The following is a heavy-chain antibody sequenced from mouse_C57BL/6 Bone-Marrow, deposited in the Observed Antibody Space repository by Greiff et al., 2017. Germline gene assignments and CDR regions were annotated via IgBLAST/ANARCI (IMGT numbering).Heavy chain of an antibody. V-gene: IGHV1-69*01. D-gene: IGHD2-4*01. J-gene: IGHJ3*01. CDR2: LDPSDSYT. Sequence: VQLQQPGAELVMPGASVKLSCKASGYTFTSYWMHWVKQRPGQGLEWIGELDPSDSYTNYNQKFKGKSTLTVDKSSSTAYMQLSSLTSEDSAVXYCARRGGGLRRRAWCAYWGQGILVTVSA. CDR3: ARRGGGLRRRAWCAY. CDR1: GYTFTSYW.